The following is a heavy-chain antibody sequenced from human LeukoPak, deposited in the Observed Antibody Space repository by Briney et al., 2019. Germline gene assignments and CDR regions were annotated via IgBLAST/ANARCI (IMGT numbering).Heavy chain of an antibody. CDR2: TRNKANNYAT. CDR3: TRWRSGTSD. Sequence: GGSLRLSCAASGYTFSDHYIDWVRQAPGKGLEWVGHTRNKANNYATDYAASVKGRFTISRDDSRNSVYLQMSSLKTEDTAVYYCTRWRSGTSDWGQGTLVTVSS. CDR1: GYTFSDHY. D-gene: IGHD4-23*01. J-gene: IGHJ4*02. V-gene: IGHV3-72*01.